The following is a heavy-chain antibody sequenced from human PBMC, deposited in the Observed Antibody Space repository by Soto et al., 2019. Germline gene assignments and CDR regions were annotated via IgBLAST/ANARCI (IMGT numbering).Heavy chain of an antibody. Sequence: PGESLKISCKGSGYSFTSYWIGWVRQMPGKGLEWMGIIYPGDCDTRYSPSFQGQVTISADKSISTAYLQWSSLKASDTAMYYCARRTYSYGFPYYGMDVWGQGTTVTVSS. CDR3: ARRTYSYGFPYYGMDV. J-gene: IGHJ6*02. D-gene: IGHD5-18*01. V-gene: IGHV5-51*01. CDR1: GYSFTSYW. CDR2: IYPGDCDT.